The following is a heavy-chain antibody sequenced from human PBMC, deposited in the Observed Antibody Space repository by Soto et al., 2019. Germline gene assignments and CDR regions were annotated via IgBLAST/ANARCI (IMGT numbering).Heavy chain of an antibody. J-gene: IGHJ4*02. D-gene: IGHD1-26*01. CDR2: IWNDGSNK. CDR3: ARAGGPFDY. CDR1: GFTFSVYG. Sequence: QVQLVESGGGVVQPGMSLRLSCAASGFTFSVYGMHWVRQAPGKGLEWVAVIWNDGSNKYYGDSVKGRFTISRDNYKNTRDLYMNSLRADDTAVYYCARAGGPFDYWGQGTLVTVSS. V-gene: IGHV3-33*01.